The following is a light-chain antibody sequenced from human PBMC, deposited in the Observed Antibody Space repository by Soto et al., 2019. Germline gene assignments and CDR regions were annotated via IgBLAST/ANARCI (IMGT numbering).Light chain of an antibody. CDR1: ISDVGSYNR. CDR3: SLYTSSSIVV. Sequence: QSALTQPPSVSGSPGQSVTISCTGTISDVGSYNRVSWYQQPPGTAPKLMIYEVSNRPSGVPDRFSGSKSGNTASLTISGLQAEDEADYYCSLYTSSSIVVFGGGTKLTVL. V-gene: IGLV2-18*01. CDR2: EVS. J-gene: IGLJ2*01.